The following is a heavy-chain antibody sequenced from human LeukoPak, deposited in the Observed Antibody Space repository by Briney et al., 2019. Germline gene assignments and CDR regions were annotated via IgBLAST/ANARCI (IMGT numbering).Heavy chain of an antibody. D-gene: IGHD6-19*01. CDR3: ARDVVAGRTY. CDR1: GFTFSSYW. CDR2: INTDGTTT. J-gene: IGHJ4*02. V-gene: IGHV3-74*01. Sequence: GGSLRLSCAASGFTFSSYWMHWVRQAPGKGLMWVSRINTDGTTTNYADSVKGRFTISRDNAKNTLYLQMNSLRAEDTAVYFCARDVVAGRTYWGQGTLVTVSS.